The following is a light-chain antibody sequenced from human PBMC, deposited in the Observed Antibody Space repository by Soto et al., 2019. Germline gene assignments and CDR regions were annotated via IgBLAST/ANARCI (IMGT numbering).Light chain of an antibody. CDR2: DGS. J-gene: IGLJ1*01. CDR1: NIGIYS. V-gene: IGLV3-21*02. Sequence: SYAIAQQPSVLGAPGQTARITCGGNNIGIYSVHWYQQRPGQAPVLVVYDGSDRPSGIPERFSGSNSGNTATLTIGRVEAADEADYYCQVWDNNGGHHYGFGAGTKVTVL. CDR3: QVWDNNGGHHYG.